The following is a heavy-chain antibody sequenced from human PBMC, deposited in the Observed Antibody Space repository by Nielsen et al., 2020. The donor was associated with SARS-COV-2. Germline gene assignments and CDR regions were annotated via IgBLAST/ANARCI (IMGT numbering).Heavy chain of an antibody. CDR2: IYYSGST. CDR1: DDSVSFDY. Sequence: SETLSLTCTVSDDSVSFDYWSWIRLAPGKGLEWIGYIYYSGSTNYNPSLGGRVTISVDTSNNQFSLKLTSVTAADTAVYHCARADSRSPMPFDIWGQGTMVTVS. CDR3: ARADSRSPMPFDI. V-gene: IGHV4-59*02. J-gene: IGHJ3*02. D-gene: IGHD3-22*01.